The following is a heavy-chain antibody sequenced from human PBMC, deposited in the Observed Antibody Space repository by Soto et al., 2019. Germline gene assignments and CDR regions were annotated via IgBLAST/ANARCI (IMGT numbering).Heavy chain of an antibody. CDR1: GYSFTSYW. V-gene: IGHV5-51*01. CDR2: IYPGDSDT. Sequence: GESLKISCKGSGYSFTSYWIGWVRQMPGKGLEWMGIIYPGDSDTRYSPSFQGQVTISADKSISTAYLQWSSLKASDTAMYYCAISGIAAAGTNYFDYWGQGTLVTLSS. D-gene: IGHD6-13*01. J-gene: IGHJ4*02. CDR3: AISGIAAAGTNYFDY.